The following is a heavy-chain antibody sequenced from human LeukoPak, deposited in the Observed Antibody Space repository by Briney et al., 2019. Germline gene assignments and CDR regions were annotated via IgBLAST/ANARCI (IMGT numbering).Heavy chain of an antibody. V-gene: IGHV3-30*04. CDR1: GFTFSSYA. J-gene: IGHJ4*02. Sequence: AGGSLRLSCAASGFTFSSYAMHWVRQAPGKGLEWVAVISYDGSNKYYADSVKGRFTISRDNSKNTLYLQMNGLRAEDTAVYYCARGDLVVTLEGPIDYWGQGTLVTVSS. CDR2: ISYDGSNK. D-gene: IGHD2-21*02. CDR3: ARGDLVVTLEGPIDY.